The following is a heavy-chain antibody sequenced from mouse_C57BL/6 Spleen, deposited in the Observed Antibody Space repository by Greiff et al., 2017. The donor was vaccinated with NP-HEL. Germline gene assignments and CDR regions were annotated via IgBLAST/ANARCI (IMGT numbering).Heavy chain of an antibody. D-gene: IGHD1-1*02. J-gene: IGHJ4*01. V-gene: IGHV1-59*01. CDR2: IDPSDSYT. CDR1: GYTFTSYW. Sequence: QVQLQQPGAELVRPGTSVKLSCKASGYTFTSYWMHWVKQRPGQGLEWIGVIDPSDSYTNYNQKFKGKATLTVDTSSSTAYMQLSSLTSEDSAVYYCARGWGSYRDYAMDYWGQGTSVTVSS. CDR3: ARGWGSYRDYAMDY.